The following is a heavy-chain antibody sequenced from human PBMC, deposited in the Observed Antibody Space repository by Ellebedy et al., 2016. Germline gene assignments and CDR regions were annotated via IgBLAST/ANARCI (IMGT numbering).Heavy chain of an antibody. CDR1: GYRFTVYW. D-gene: IGHD6-19*01. Sequence: GESLKISXKGSGYRFTVYWISWVRQMPGKGLEWMGNIDPSDSYTHYSPSFRGLVTFSADKSSNTASLQWSSLQASDTAMFYCAVSVADVRLNYFFDYWGQGTLVTVSS. CDR2: IDPSDSYT. J-gene: IGHJ4*02. V-gene: IGHV5-10-1*01. CDR3: AVSVADVRLNYFFDY.